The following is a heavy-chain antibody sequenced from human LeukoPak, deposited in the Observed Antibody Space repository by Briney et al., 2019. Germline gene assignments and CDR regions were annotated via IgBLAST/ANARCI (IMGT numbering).Heavy chain of an antibody. CDR2: ISGSGGST. J-gene: IGHJ4*02. V-gene: IGHV3-23*01. Sequence: PGGSLRLSCAGSGFPFSSDAMNWVRQAPGKGLEWVSAISGSGGSTYYADSVKGRFTISRDNSKNTLYLQMNSLRAEDTAVYYCAKLSRGLFDYWGQGTLVTVSS. CDR1: GFPFSSDA. CDR3: AKLSRGLFDY. D-gene: IGHD3-10*01.